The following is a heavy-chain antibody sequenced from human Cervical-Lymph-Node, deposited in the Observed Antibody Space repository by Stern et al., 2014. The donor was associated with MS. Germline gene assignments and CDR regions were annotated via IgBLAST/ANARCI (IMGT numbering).Heavy chain of an antibody. CDR3: ATDRGVK. J-gene: IGHJ4*02. V-gene: IGHV1-24*01. D-gene: IGHD3-10*01. Sequence: QDQLVQSGAEVKKPGASVTVSCNVSGHPLSELAIHWLRQLPTSGLEWLGQFDPEDGETVYAQRLQGRLTMTEDTTTGTAYMALTALTSDDTAVYYGATDRGVKWGPGTLVAVSS. CDR2: FDPEDGET. CDR1: GHPLSELA.